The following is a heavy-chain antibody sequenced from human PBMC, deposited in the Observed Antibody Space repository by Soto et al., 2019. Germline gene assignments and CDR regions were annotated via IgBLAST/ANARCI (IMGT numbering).Heavy chain of an antibody. V-gene: IGHV3-72*01. Sequence: PGGSLRLSCAGSGFSISDHYMDWVRQAPGKGLEWVGRSRNRPKKYTTEYAASVKGRFIISRDDSKNSLYLQINSLKTEDTAIYYCVRISAAASYAFDIWGQGTMVTVSS. CDR3: VRISAAASYAFDI. D-gene: IGHD6-13*01. CDR1: GFSISDHY. CDR2: SRNRPKKYTT. J-gene: IGHJ3*02.